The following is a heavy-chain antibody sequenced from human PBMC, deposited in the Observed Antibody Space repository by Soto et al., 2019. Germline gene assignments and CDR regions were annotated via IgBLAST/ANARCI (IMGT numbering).Heavy chain of an antibody. CDR2: IIPILGIA. V-gene: IGHV1-69*02. Sequence: QVQLVQSGAEVKKPGSSVKVSCKASGDTFSSYTISWVRQAPGQGLEWMGRIIPILGIANYAQKFQGRVTITADKSTSTAYMELSSLRSEDTAVYYCARGGIVATPPDYWGQGTLVTVSS. J-gene: IGHJ4*02. D-gene: IGHD5-12*01. CDR3: ARGGIVATPPDY. CDR1: GDTFSSYT.